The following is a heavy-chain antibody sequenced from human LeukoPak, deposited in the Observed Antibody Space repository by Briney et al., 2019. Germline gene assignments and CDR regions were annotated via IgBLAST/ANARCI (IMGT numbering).Heavy chain of an antibody. J-gene: IGHJ1*01. CDR1: GFTFSNYA. Sequence: GGSLRLSCAVSGFTFSNYAMTWVRLAPGRGLEWVSSIRGSGRGTDYAGSVRVRFTISRDNSKNTLYLQMNSLRAEDTAVYYCSRDPNGDYVGAFDFQRWGQGTLVTVSS. CDR2: IRGSGRGT. V-gene: IGHV3-23*01. CDR3: SRDPNGDYVGAFDFQR. D-gene: IGHD4-17*01.